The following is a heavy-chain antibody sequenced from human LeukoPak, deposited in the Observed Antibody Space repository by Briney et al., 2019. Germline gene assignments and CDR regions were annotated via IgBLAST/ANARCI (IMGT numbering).Heavy chain of an antibody. V-gene: IGHV4-59*08. CDR1: GGSISPNF. D-gene: IGHD3-10*01. CDR3: ARGAYAGGWGIAFDI. J-gene: IGHJ3*02. CDR2: IYYIGTT. Sequence: SETLSLTCTVSGGSISPNFWSWVRQPPGKGLEWIGYIYYIGTTIYNPSVKSRVTISVDKSKNQFSLRLTSVTAADTAMYYCARGAYAGGWGIAFDIWGQGTMVTVSS.